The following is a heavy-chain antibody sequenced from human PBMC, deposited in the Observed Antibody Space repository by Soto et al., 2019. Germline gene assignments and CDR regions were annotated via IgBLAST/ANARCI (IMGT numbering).Heavy chain of an antibody. V-gene: IGHV1-18*04. J-gene: IGHJ6*03. CDR3: GRVVTGYYYMDV. CDR2: MSTDNAKA. CDR1: GYTFTNYG. D-gene: IGHD2-8*02. Sequence: SGPEVKSPGASVTVSCKASGYTFTNYGINWVRQAPGQGLEWMGWMSTDNAKAHYAQNLQGRVTMYTETSTNAAYMELRSLRSDDTAVYDCGRVVTGYYYMDVWGKGTTVTVSS.